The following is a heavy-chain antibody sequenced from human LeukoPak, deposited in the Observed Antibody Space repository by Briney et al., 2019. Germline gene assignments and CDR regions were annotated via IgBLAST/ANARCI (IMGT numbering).Heavy chain of an antibody. D-gene: IGHD3-3*01. CDR1: GGSISSYY. CDR3: ARQPSGYYGDSGYYPYYFDY. V-gene: IGHV4-59*08. J-gene: IGHJ4*02. Sequence: PSETLSLTCTVSGGSISSYYWNWVRQPPGKGLEWIGYIFHSGSTKYGPSLNSRVTISLDTSKSQFSLSLNSVTAADTAVYYCARQPSGYYGDSGYYPYYFDYWGQGILVTVSS. CDR2: IFHSGST.